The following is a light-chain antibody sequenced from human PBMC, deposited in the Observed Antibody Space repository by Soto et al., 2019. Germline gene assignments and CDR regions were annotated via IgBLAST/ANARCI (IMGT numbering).Light chain of an antibody. CDR1: QTVLDSSNNKNY. CDR3: QQYYSPPQT. CDR2: WTS. J-gene: IGKJ1*01. V-gene: IGKV4-1*01. Sequence: SVITQSPDSLALSLGQRATINCKSSQTVLDSSNNKNYLTWYQQKPGQPPKLLIYWTSTREFGVPDRFSGSGSGTDFNLTISSLQAEVVAVYHCQQYYSPPQTFGQGTKVAIK.